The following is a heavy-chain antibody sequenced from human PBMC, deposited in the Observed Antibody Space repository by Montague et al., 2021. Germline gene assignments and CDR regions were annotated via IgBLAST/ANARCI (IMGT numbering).Heavy chain of an antibody. J-gene: IGHJ4*02. Sequence: CAISGDSVPNNHAAWNWIREAPPRGLEWLGRTYYRSTWYTDYAVSVKGRIAINPDTSKNQFSLQLNSVTPEDTAVYYCAREGVGDLLFSFDSWGQGTLVTVSS. CDR2: TYYRSTWYT. D-gene: IGHD3-10*01. CDR1: GDSVPNNHAA. CDR3: AREGVGDLLFSFDS. V-gene: IGHV6-1*01.